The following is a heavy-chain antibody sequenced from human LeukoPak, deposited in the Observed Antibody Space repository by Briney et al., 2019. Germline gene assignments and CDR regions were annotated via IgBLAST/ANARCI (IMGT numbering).Heavy chain of an antibody. J-gene: IGHJ6*03. V-gene: IGHV3-30*02. CDR1: GFTFSSYG. Sequence: GGSLRLSCAASGFTFSSYGMHWVRQAPGKGLEWVAFIRYDGSNKYYADSVEGRFTISRDNSKNTLYLQMNSLRAEDTAVYYCAKSGVGATSYYYYMDVWGKGTTVTISS. CDR3: AKSGVGATSYYYYMDV. D-gene: IGHD1-26*01. CDR2: IRYDGSNK.